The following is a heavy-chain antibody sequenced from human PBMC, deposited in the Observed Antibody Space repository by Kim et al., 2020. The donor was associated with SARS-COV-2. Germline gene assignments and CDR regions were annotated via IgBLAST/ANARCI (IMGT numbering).Heavy chain of an antibody. CDR2: IYSGGST. J-gene: IGHJ4*02. CDR1: GFTVSSTY. CDR3: ARDPTYSGSYYMNFDY. Sequence: GGSLRLSCAASGFTVSSTYMTWVRQAPGKGLEWVSVIYSGGSTYYADSVKGRFTISRDNSKNMLYLQMNSLRAEDMAVYYCARDPTYSGSYYMNFDYWGQGTLVTVFS. V-gene: IGHV3-66*01. D-gene: IGHD1-26*01.